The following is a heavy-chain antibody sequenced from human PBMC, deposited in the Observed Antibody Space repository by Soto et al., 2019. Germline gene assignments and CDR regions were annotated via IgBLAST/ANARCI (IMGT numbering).Heavy chain of an antibody. D-gene: IGHD1-1*01. V-gene: IGHV4-34*01. CDR2: MSHSCWT. J-gene: IGHJ3*02. Sequence: QGQLQQWGAGLLKPSETLSLTCAVNGGSVNSCNYYWRWILQPPGKGLEWIGEMSHSCWTHFNPALKCRVTVSVDTSKNQFTLKMSSVTAAYTALYYCARVERGTATTVVDAFDIWGPGTMVTVSS. CDR3: ARVERGTATTVVDAFDI. CDR1: GGSVNSCNYY.